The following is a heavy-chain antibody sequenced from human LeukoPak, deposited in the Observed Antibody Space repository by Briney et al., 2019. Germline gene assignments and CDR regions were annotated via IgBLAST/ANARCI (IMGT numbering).Heavy chain of an antibody. CDR1: GYIFTSYW. V-gene: IGHV5-51*01. CDR2: IYPGDSDT. J-gene: IGHJ5*02. CDR3: ARHASYSSSRNWFDP. Sequence: GESLKISCKGSGYIFTSYWIGWVRQMPGKGLEWMGIIYPGDSDTRYSPSFQGQVTISADKSISTAYLQWSSLKASDTAMYYCARHASYSSSRNWFDPWGQGTLVTVSS. D-gene: IGHD6-13*01.